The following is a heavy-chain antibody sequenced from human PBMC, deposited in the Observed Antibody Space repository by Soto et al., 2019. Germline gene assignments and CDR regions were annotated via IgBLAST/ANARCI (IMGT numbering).Heavy chain of an antibody. V-gene: IGHV1-2*04. CDR3: ARGYCSSTSCCENYYYYYGMDV. D-gene: IGHD2-2*01. J-gene: IGHJ6*02. CDR1: GYTFTGYY. Sequence: ASVKVSCKASGYTFTGYYMHWVRQAPGQGREWMGWINPNSGGTNYAQKFQGWVTMTRDTSISTAYMELSRLRSDDTAVYYCARGYCSSTSCCENYYYYYGMDVWGQGXTVTVYS. CDR2: INPNSGGT.